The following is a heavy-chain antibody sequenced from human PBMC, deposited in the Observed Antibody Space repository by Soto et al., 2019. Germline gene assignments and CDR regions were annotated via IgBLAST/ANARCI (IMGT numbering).Heavy chain of an antibody. CDR3: AHRGGFGELSDAFDI. CDR2: IYWDDDK. J-gene: IGHJ3*02. CDR1: GFSLSPRGVG. V-gene: IGHV2-5*02. Sequence: FGLTRENTPQAQTKTCTFCGFSLSPRGVGVGWIRQPPGKALEWLALIYWDDDKRYSPSLKSRLTITKDTSKNQVVLTMTNMDPVDTATYYCAHRGGFGELSDAFDIWGQGTMVTVSS. D-gene: IGHD3-10*01.